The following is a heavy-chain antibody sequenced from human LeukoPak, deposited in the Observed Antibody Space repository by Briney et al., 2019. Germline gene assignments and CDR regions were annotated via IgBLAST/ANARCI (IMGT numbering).Heavy chain of an antibody. Sequence: SETLSLTCAVYGGSFSGYYWSWIRQPPGKGLEWIGEINHSGSTNYNPSLKSRVTISVDTSKNQFSLKLSSVTAADTAVYYCARRGLRIAAVGVSSWGQGTLVTVSS. V-gene: IGHV4-34*01. J-gene: IGHJ5*02. CDR1: GGSFSGYY. D-gene: IGHD6-13*01. CDR3: ARRGLRIAAVGVSS. CDR2: INHSGST.